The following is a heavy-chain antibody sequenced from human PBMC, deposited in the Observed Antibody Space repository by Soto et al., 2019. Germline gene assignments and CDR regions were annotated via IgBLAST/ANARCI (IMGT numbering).Heavy chain of an antibody. J-gene: IGHJ5*02. Sequence: QVQLVESGGGLVQSGGSLRLSCAASGFTFSSHAMHWVRQAPGKGLEWVAIISYDGSNKHYADSVKVRFTISRDKSKNTLYLQMNSLRADDTAVYYCARATGSTGWFDPWGQGTLVTVSS. CDR3: ARATGSTGWFDP. CDR1: GFTFSSHA. CDR2: ISYDGSNK. V-gene: IGHV3-30*14. D-gene: IGHD1-1*01.